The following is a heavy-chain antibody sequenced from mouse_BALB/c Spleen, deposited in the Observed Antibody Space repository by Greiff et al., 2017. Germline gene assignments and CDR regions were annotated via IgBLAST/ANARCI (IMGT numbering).Heavy chain of an antibody. V-gene: IGHV3-6*02. CDR1: GYSITSGYY. CDR2: ISYDGSN. CDR3: ARWCDY. D-gene: IGHD1-1*02. J-gene: IGHJ2*01. Sequence: DVQLQESGPGLVKPSQSLSLTCSVTGYSITSGYYWNWIRQFPGNKLEWMGYISYDGSNNYNPSLKNRISITRDTSKNQFFLKLNSVTTEDTATYYCARWCDYWGQGTTLTVSS.